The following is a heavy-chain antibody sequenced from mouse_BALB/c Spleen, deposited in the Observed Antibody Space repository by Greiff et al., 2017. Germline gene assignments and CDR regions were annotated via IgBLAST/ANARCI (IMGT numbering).Heavy chain of an antibody. CDR2: ISSGSSTI. CDR1: GFTFSSFG. V-gene: IGHV5-17*02. D-gene: IGHD1-1*01. Sequence: EVKVVESGGGLVQPGGSRKLSCAASGFTFSSFGMHWVRQAPEKGLEWVAYISSGSSTIYYADTVKGRFTISRDNPKNTLFLQMTSLRSEDTAMYYCARYYYGSRGYFDYWGQGTTLTVSS. CDR3: ARYYYGSRGYFDY. J-gene: IGHJ2*01.